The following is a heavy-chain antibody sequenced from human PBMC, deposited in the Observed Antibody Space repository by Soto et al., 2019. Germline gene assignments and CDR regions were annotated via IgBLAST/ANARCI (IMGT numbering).Heavy chain of an antibody. V-gene: IGHV3-33*01. CDR1: GFTLSSYG. CDR3: ARDRYGVFYAPGAFDD. D-gene: IGHD2-8*01. CDR2: IRYDGSNE. Sequence: QPGGSRRRSWAASGFTLSSYGMTWVRQAPGKGLEWVAVIRYDGSNEYYAHAEKGRFTTTRDNSKNTLYLQMSILRAEDTAVYYCARDRYGVFYAPGAFDDWGQGTMVTVSS. J-gene: IGHJ3*01.